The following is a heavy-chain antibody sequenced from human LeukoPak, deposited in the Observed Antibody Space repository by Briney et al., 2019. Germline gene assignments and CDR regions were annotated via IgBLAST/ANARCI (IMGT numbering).Heavy chain of an antibody. CDR1: GYSISSGYY. V-gene: IGHV4-38-2*02. CDR2: IYHSGST. Sequence: PSETLSLTCAVSGYSISSGYYWGWIRQPPGKGLEWIGSIYHSGSTYYNPSLKSRVTISVDTSKNQFSLKLSSVTAADTAVYYYTRDSYGYSYDYPPLESYYFDYWGQGTLVTVSS. D-gene: IGHD5-18*01. CDR3: TRDSYGYSYDYPPLESYYFDY. J-gene: IGHJ4*02.